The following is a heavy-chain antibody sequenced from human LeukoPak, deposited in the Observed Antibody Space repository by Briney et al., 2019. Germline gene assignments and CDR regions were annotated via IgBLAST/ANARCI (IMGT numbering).Heavy chain of an antibody. Sequence: ASLKVSCKVSGYTLTELSMHWVRQAPGKGLEWMGGFDPEDGETIYAQKFQGRVTMTEDTSTDTAYMELSSLRSEDTAVYYCATCDWYYYGMDVWGQGTTVTVSS. V-gene: IGHV1-24*01. CDR3: ATCDWYYYGMDV. CDR2: FDPEDGET. D-gene: IGHD2-21*02. J-gene: IGHJ6*02. CDR1: GYTLTELS.